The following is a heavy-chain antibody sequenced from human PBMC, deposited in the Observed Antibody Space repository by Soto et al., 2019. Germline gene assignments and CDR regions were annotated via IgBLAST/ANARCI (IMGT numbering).Heavy chain of an antibody. V-gene: IGHV4-34*01. CDR2: INHSGST. D-gene: IGHD3-3*01. CDR1: GGSFSGYY. CDR3: ARIGPAYYDFWSGYIPNWFDP. Sequence: SETLSLTCAGYGGSFSGYYWSWIRQPPGTGLEWIGEINHSGSTKYNPSLKSRVTISVETSKNQFSLKLSSVTAADTAVYYCARIGPAYYDFWSGYIPNWFDPWGQGTLVTVSS. J-gene: IGHJ5*02.